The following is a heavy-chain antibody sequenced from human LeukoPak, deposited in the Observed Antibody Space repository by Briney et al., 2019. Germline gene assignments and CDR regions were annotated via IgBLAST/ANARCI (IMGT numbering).Heavy chain of an antibody. D-gene: IGHD1-14*01. CDR3: ARDPSSDNAY. CDR1: GFTFSSYA. CDR2: IGISSTTI. V-gene: IGHV3-48*04. Sequence: GGSLRLSCAASGFTFSSYAMSWVRQAPGKGLEWVSHIGISSTTIYYADSVKGRFTISRDDAKNSLYLQMNSLRAVDTAVYYCARDPSSDNAYWGQGTLVTVSS. J-gene: IGHJ4*02.